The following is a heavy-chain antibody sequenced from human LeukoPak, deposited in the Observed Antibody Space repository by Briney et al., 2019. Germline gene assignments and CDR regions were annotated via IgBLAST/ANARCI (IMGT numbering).Heavy chain of an antibody. CDR2: RYYRSKWYN. CDR3: ARVIVGATRAFDI. CDR1: GDSVSSNSAA. Sequence: SQTLSLTCAISGDSVSSNSAAWNWIRQSPWGGLEWLGRRYYRSKWYNDYAVSVKSRITINPDTSKNQFSLQLNSVTPEDTAVYYCARVIVGATRAFDIWGQGTMVTVSS. V-gene: IGHV6-1*01. J-gene: IGHJ3*02. D-gene: IGHD1-26*01.